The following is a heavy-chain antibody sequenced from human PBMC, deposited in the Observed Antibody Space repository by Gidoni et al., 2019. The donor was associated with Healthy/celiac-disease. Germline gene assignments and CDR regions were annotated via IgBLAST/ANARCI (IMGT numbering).Heavy chain of an antibody. CDR3: ARNGGGYDILTGYSYYFDY. Sequence: QVQLVESGGGVVQPGRSLRLSCAASGFTFSSYAMHWVRQATGKGLEWVAVISYDGSNKYYADSVKGRFTISRDNSKNTLYLQMNSLRAEDTAVYYCARNGGGYDILTGYSYYFDYWGQGTLVTVSS. CDR2: ISYDGSNK. J-gene: IGHJ4*02. CDR1: GFTFSSYA. D-gene: IGHD3-9*01. V-gene: IGHV3-30-3*01.